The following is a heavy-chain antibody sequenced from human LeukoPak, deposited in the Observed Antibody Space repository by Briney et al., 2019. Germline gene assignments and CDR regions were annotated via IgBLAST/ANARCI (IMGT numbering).Heavy chain of an antibody. CDR3: ARGSGSYYGDY. V-gene: IGHV3-30*03. D-gene: IGHD1-26*01. CDR2: ISYDGSNK. CDR1: GFTFSSYA. J-gene: IGHJ4*02. Sequence: PGRSLRLSCAASGFTFSSYAMHWVRQAPGKGLEWVAVISYDGSNKYYADSVKGRFTISRDNSKNTLYLQMNSLRAEDTAVYYCARGSGSYYGDYWGQGTLVTVSS.